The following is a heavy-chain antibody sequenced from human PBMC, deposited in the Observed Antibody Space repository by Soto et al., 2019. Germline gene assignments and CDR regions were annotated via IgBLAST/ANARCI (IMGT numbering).Heavy chain of an antibody. CDR3: ARGRDVSRYFDWLLSPFDY. CDR1: GYTFTSYY. V-gene: IGHV1-46*03. J-gene: IGHJ4*02. D-gene: IGHD3-9*01. Sequence: ASVKVSCKASGYTFTSYYMHWVRQAPGQGLEWMGIINPSGGSTSYAQKFQGRVTMTRDTSTSTVYMELSSLRSEDTAVYYCARGRDVSRYFDWLLSPFDYWGQGTLVTVSS. CDR2: INPSGGST.